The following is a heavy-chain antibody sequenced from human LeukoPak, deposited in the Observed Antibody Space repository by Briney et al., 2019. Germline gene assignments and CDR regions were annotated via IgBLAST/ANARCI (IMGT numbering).Heavy chain of an antibody. CDR1: GYSMSSGYY. D-gene: IGHD3-22*01. V-gene: IGHV4-38-2*02. J-gene: IGHJ4*02. Sequence: SETLSLTCTVSGYSMSSGYYWGWIRQPPGKGLEWIGSIYYSGSTYYNPSLKSRVTISVDTSKNQFSLKLSSVTAADTAVYYCARDSSGYYGTVVYWGQGTLVTVSS. CDR3: ARDSSGYYGTVVY. CDR2: IYYSGST.